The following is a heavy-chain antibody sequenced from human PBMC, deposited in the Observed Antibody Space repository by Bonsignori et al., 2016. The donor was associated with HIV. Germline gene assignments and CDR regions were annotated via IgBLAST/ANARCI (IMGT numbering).Heavy chain of an antibody. J-gene: IGHJ4*02. D-gene: IGHD2/OR15-2a*01. Sequence: WIRQPPGKGLEWVSVISSGGSTYYADSVKGRLTISRDNSKNTLYLQMNTLRVEDTAVYYCAGGWVSTFDYWGQGTLVTVSS. V-gene: IGHV3-53*01. CDR3: AGGWVSTFDY. CDR2: ISSGGST.